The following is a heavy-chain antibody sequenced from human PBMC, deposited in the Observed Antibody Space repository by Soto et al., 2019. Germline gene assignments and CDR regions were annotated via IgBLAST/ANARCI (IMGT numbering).Heavy chain of an antibody. CDR1: GGSISSGGYS. CDR3: ARTDDYNNSRLEY. J-gene: IGHJ4*02. Sequence: PSETLSLTCAVSGGSISSGGYSWSWIRQPPGKGLEWIGYIYHSGSTDYNPPLKSRVTISVDRSNNQFSLKLSSVTAADTAVYYCARTDDYNNSRLEYWGQGTLVTVSS. D-gene: IGHD4-4*01. CDR2: IYHSGST. V-gene: IGHV4-30-2*01.